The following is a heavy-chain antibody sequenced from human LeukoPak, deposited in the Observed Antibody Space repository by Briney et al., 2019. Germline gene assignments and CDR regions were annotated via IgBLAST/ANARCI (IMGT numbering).Heavy chain of an antibody. D-gene: IGHD4-23*01. CDR1: GFTLSSYW. V-gene: IGHV3-7*04. CDR2: IKQDGSEI. J-gene: IGHJ4*02. CDR3: ARADYGGNLFFDY. Sequence: GGSLRLSCAASGFTLSSYWMSWVRQAPGKGLEWVANIKQDGSEINYVDSVEGRFTISRDNAKNSMLLQMNSLRAEDTAVYYCARADYGGNLFFDYWGQGALVTVSS.